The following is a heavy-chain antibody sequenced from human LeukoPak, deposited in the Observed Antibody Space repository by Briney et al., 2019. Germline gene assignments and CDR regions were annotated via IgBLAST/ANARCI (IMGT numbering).Heavy chain of an antibody. CDR3: AGGGYSYGYRGYWFDP. D-gene: IGHD5-18*01. Sequence: ASVKVSCKASGYTFTSYYMHWVRQAPGQGLEWMGIINPSGGSTSYAQKFQGRVTMTRDMSTSTVYMELSSLRSEDTAVYYCAGGGYSYGYRGYWFDPWGQGTLVTVSS. J-gene: IGHJ5*02. CDR1: GYTFTSYY. CDR2: INPSGGST. V-gene: IGHV1-46*01.